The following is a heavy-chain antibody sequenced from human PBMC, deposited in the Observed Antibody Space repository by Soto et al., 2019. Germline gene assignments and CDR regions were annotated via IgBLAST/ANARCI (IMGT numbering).Heavy chain of an antibody. J-gene: IGHJ3*02. Sequence: EVQLFESGGGLEQPGGSLRLSCAVSGISFRRFAMTWLRQAPGKGLEWVSSLSGSGDTTYYADSVKGRFTISRDNSNRTMYLQMNSLRAEDTALYYCAKGTSANCYSSVDICGQGTMVTVSS. D-gene: IGHD2-2*01. V-gene: IGHV3-23*01. CDR3: AKGTSANCYSSVDI. CDR1: GISFRRFA. CDR2: LSGSGDTT.